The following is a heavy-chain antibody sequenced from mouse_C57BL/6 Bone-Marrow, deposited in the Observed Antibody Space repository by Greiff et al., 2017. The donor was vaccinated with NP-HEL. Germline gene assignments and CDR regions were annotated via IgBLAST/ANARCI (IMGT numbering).Heavy chain of an antibody. CDR2: FHPYNDDT. V-gene: IGHV1-47*01. D-gene: IGHD2-1*01. J-gene: IGHJ2*01. CDR3: ARGGNYWYYFDY. CDR1: GYTFTTYP. Sequence: VKLQESGAELVKPGASVKMSCKASGYTFTTYPIEWVKQNHGKSLEWIGNFHPYNDDTEYNEKFKNKATLTVEKSSSTVYLELSRLTSDDSSFYYCARGGNYWYYFDYWGQGTTLTVSS.